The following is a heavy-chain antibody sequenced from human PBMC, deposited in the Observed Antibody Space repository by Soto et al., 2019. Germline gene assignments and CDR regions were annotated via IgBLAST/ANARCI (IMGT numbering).Heavy chain of an antibody. CDR2: VYYRGRS. J-gene: IGHJ4*02. CDR3: VSQRTTVITQDYFDY. CDR1: GGSVTNSSYY. V-gene: IGHV4-39*01. Sequence: KPSETLSLTCTVSGGSVTNSSYYWGWIRQSPGKGLEWIGSVYYRGRSYSKSSVKSRVTISVDTSKNQFSLNLNSVTASDTAVYFCVSQRTTVITQDYFDYWGPGDLVTVSS. D-gene: IGHD4-4*01.